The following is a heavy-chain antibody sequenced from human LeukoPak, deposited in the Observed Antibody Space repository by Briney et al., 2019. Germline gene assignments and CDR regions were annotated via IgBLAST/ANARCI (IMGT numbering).Heavy chain of an antibody. Sequence: HSGGSLRLSCAASGFTFSIYRMNWVRQAPGKGLEWVAVISYDGSDKYYADSVKGRFTISRDNSKSTLFLQMNSLRAEDTAVYYCAKGPDNSGYYYYVDYWGRGTLVTVSS. V-gene: IGHV3-30*18. CDR2: ISYDGSDK. D-gene: IGHD3-22*01. J-gene: IGHJ4*02. CDR3: AKGPDNSGYYYYVDY. CDR1: GFTFSIYR.